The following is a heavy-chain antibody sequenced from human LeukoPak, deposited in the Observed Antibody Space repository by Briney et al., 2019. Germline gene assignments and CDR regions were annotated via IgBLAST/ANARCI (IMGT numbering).Heavy chain of an antibody. Sequence: ASVKVSCKASGYTFTSYGISWVRQAPGQGLDCMGWIKPYNGNTNYALKVQGKVTMTTDTSTSTAYLELRSLRSDDTAIYYCAREIYGRFDYWGQGTLVTVSS. D-gene: IGHD4-17*01. CDR2: IKPYNGNT. CDR1: GYTFTSYG. V-gene: IGHV1-18*01. J-gene: IGHJ4*02. CDR3: AREIYGRFDY.